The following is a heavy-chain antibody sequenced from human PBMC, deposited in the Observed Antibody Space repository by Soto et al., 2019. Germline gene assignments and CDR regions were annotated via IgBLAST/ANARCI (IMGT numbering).Heavy chain of an antibody. J-gene: IGHJ5*02. CDR1: GFNFRDYY. CDR3: ARDRLPMVVVVMGWFDP. Sequence: GGSRRLSCAASGFNFRDYYMSWIRQAPGKGLEWISYISGSGNTIYYADSVKGRFIISRDNAKNSLFLQMSSLRADDTAVYYCARDRLPMVVVVMGWFDPWGQGTLVTVSS. CDR2: ISGSGNTI. D-gene: IGHD3-22*01. V-gene: IGHV3-11*01.